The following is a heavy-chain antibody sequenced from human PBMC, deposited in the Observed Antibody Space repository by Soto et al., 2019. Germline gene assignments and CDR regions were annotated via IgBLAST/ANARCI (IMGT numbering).Heavy chain of an antibody. J-gene: IGHJ3*02. CDR3: ARDIKDAFDI. Sequence: XGSLRLSCSAAGFTLSSSDMRWVRQAPGKGLEWVAVIWYDGSNKYYADSVKGRFTISRDNSKNTLYLQMNSLRAEDTAVYYCARDIKDAFDIWGQGTMVTVSS. D-gene: IGHD3-10*01. V-gene: IGHV3-33*01. CDR2: IWYDGSNK. CDR1: GFTLSSSD.